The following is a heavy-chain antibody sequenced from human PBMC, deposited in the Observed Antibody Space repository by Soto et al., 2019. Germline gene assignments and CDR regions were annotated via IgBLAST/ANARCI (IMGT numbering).Heavy chain of an antibody. CDR2: ISAYNGNT. D-gene: IGHD3-22*01. CDR3: ARGQEPPDYDRSGDWDYYYGMDV. J-gene: IGHJ6*02. V-gene: IGHV1-18*04. CDR1: GYTFTSYG. Sequence: ASVKVSCKASGYTFTSYGISWVRQAPGQGLEWMGWISAYNGNTNYAQKLQGRVTMTTDTSTSTAYMELRSLRSDDTAVYYCARGQEPPDYDRSGDWDYYYGMDVWGQGTTVTVS.